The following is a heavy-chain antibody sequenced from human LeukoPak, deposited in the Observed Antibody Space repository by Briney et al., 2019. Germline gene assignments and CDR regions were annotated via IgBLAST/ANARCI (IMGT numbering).Heavy chain of an antibody. CDR3: ARLGGGNLDY. J-gene: IGHJ4*02. Sequence: PSETLSLTCTVSGGSISSYYWSWIRQPPGKGLEWIGYIYYNGSTNYNPSLKSRVTISVDTSKNQFSLKLSSVTAADTAVYYCARLGGGNLDYWGQGTLVTVSS. CDR2: IYYNGST. CDR1: GGSISSYY. D-gene: IGHD4-23*01. V-gene: IGHV4-59*01.